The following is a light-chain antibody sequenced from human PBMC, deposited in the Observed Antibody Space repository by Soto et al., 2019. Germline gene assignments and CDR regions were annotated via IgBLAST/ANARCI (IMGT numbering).Light chain of an antibody. CDR3: MQALQTPT. J-gene: IGKJ4*01. V-gene: IGKV2-28*01. CDR1: QSLLHRNGYNY. Sequence: DLVMTQSPLSLPVTPGEPASISCRSSQSLLHRNGYNYLDWYLQKPGQSPQLLIYLGSNRASGVPDRFSGSGSGTEFTLKISRVEDEDVGVYYCMQALQTPTFGGGTKVEIK. CDR2: LGS.